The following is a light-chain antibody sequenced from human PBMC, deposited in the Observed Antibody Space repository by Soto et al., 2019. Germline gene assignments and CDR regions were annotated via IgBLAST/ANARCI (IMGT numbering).Light chain of an antibody. Sequence: EIVLTQSPATLSLSPGESATLSCRASQSVSSYLTWYQQKPDQAPRLLIYDTSNRATGIPARFSGSGSGTDFTLTISSLEPEDFAVYYCQQRSSWPRTFGQGTKVEVK. J-gene: IGKJ1*01. V-gene: IGKV3-11*01. CDR1: QSVSSY. CDR3: QQRSSWPRT. CDR2: DTS.